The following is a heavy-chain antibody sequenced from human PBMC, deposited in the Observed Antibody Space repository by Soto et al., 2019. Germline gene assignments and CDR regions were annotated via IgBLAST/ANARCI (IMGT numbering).Heavy chain of an antibody. V-gene: IGHV1-2*04. D-gene: IGHD4-17*01. Sequence: ASVRVSCKASGYTFTGYYMHWVRQAPGQGLEWMGWINPNSGGTNYAQKFQGWVTMTRDTSISTAYMELSRLRSDDTAVYYCARAVQIGTVTYYFDYWGQGTLVTVSS. J-gene: IGHJ4*02. CDR2: INPNSGGT. CDR3: ARAVQIGTVTYYFDY. CDR1: GYTFTGYY.